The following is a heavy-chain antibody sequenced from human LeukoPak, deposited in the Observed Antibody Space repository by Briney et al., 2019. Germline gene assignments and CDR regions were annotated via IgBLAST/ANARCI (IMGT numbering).Heavy chain of an antibody. D-gene: IGHD3-10*01. CDR2: INAGNGNT. CDR3: ARGSYFYGSGSFMGSDY. J-gene: IGHJ4*02. V-gene: IGHV1-3*01. CDR1: GYTFTNYA. Sequence: GASVKVSCKASGYTFTNYAIHWVRQAPGQRLEWMGWINAGNGNTEYSQNLQDRVTITRDTSATTAYMELSSLRSEDTAVYYRARGSYFYGSGSFMGSDYWGQGTLVTVSS.